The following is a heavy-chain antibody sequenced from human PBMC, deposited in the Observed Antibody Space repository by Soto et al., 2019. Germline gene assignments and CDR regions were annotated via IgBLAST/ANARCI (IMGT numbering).Heavy chain of an antibody. J-gene: IGHJ6*02. CDR3: ARERIIGYSGYGMDV. D-gene: IGHD5-12*01. CDR2: ISAYNGNT. V-gene: IGHV1-18*01. Sequence: ASVNVPCTASGYTFTICGIRWVRQAPGQGLEWMGWISAYNGNTNYAQKLQGRVTMTTDTSTSTAYMELRSLRSDDTAVYYCARERIIGYSGYGMDVWGQGATVTVSS. CDR1: GYTFTICG.